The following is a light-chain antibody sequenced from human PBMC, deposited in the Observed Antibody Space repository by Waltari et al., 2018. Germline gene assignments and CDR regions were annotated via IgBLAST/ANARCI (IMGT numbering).Light chain of an antibody. CDR1: QSVSSN. J-gene: IGKJ2*03. CDR3: QQYNDWPRS. Sequence: ELVMTQSPATLSVSPGERATFSCRASQSVSSNLAWYQQKPGQPPRLLINGASTRATGMPATFSGSGSGTEFTLTISSMQSEDFAVYYCQQYNDWPRSFGQGTKLEIK. V-gene: IGKV3-15*01. CDR2: GAS.